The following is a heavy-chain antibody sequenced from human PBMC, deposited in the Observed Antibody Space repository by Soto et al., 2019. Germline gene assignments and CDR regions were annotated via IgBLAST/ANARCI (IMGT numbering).Heavy chain of an antibody. CDR3: ARVDCTNVVCYRGGGYFDY. Sequence: QVQLVQSGAEVKKPGSSVKVSCKASGGTFSSYAISWVRQAPGQGLEWMGGIIPIFGTANYAQKFQGRVTITADKSTSTAYMELSSLGSEDTAVYYCARVDCTNVVCYRGGGYFDYWGQGTLVTVSS. J-gene: IGHJ4*02. CDR1: GGTFSSYA. D-gene: IGHD2-8*01. V-gene: IGHV1-69*06. CDR2: IIPIFGTA.